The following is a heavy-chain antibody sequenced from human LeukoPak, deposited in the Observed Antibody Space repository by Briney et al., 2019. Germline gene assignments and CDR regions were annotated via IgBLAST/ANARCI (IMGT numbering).Heavy chain of an antibody. CDR1: GGSFSGYY. CDR2: INHSGST. Sequence: SETLSLTCAVYGGSFSGYYWSWIRQPPGKGLEWIGEINHSGSTNYNPSLKSRVTISVDTSKNQFSLKLSSVTAADTAVYYCARRGFGSRTFDYWGQGTLATVSS. D-gene: IGHD3-10*01. J-gene: IGHJ4*02. CDR3: ARRGFGSRTFDY. V-gene: IGHV4-34*01.